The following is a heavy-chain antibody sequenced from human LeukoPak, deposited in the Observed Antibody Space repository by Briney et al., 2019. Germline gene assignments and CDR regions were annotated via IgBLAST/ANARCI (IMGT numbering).Heavy chain of an antibody. Sequence: GASVKVSCKASGYTFTGYYMHWVRQAPGQGLEWMGWINPNSGGTNYAQKFQGRVTMTRDTSISTAYMELSRLRSDDTAVYYCARDLFAVARPYYYYYMDVWGKGTTVTVSS. V-gene: IGHV1-2*02. CDR3: ARDLFAVARPYYYYYMDV. D-gene: IGHD2-15*01. CDR1: GYTFTGYY. CDR2: INPNSGGT. J-gene: IGHJ6*03.